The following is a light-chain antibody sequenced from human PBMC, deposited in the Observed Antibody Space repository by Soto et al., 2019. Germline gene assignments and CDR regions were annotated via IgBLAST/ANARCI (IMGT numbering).Light chain of an antibody. CDR3: RSFCSITPVV. Sequence: QSALTQPASVSGSPGQSITISCTGTSSDVGGYNYVSWYQQHPGKAPKLMIFDVSDRPSGVSNRFSGSKSGNTASLTISGPQAGDEGDYFCRSFCSITPVVFGGGTKVTVL. J-gene: IGLJ3*02. V-gene: IGLV2-14*01. CDR2: DVS. CDR1: SSDVGGYNY.